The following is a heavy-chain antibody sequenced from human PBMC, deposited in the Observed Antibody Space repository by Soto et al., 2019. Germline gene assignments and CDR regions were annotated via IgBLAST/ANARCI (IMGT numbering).Heavy chain of an antibody. V-gene: IGHV5-51*01. Sequence: GESLKISCKGSGYSFTSYWIGWVRQMPGKGLEWMGIIYPGDSDTRCSPSFQGQVTISADKSISTAYLQWSSLKASDTAMYYCARLRAEKWSSGWYFDYWGQGTLVTVSS. J-gene: IGHJ4*02. CDR1: GYSFTSYW. CDR2: IYPGDSDT. D-gene: IGHD6-19*01. CDR3: ARLRAEKWSSGWYFDY.